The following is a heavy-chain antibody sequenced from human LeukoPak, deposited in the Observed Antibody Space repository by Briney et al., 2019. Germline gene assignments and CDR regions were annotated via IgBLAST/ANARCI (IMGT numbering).Heavy chain of an antibody. D-gene: IGHD1-26*01. CDR1: GYTFTDYY. CDR3: AREGPIVGATHLVDY. V-gene: IGHV1-2*02. Sequence: ASVKVSCKASGYTFTDYYMYWVRQAPGQGREWMGWINPNSGGTNYAQKFQGRVTMTRDTSISTAYMELSRLRSDDTAVYYCAREGPIVGATHLVDYWGQGTLVTVSS. CDR2: INPNSGGT. J-gene: IGHJ4*02.